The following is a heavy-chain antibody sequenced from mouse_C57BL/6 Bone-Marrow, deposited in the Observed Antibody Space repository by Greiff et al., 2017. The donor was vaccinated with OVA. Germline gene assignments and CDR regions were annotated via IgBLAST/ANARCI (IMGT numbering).Heavy chain of an antibody. D-gene: IGHD1-1*01. Sequence: EVNVVESGGGLVQPGGSLKLSCAASGFTFSDYGMAWVRQAPRKGPEWVAFISNLAYSIYYADTVTGRFTISRENAKNTLYLEMSSLRSEDTAMYYCARHEDYYGSSYRGYAMDYWGQGTSVTVSS. CDR2: ISNLAYSI. CDR1: GFTFSDYG. J-gene: IGHJ4*01. V-gene: IGHV5-15*01. CDR3: ARHEDYYGSSYRGYAMDY.